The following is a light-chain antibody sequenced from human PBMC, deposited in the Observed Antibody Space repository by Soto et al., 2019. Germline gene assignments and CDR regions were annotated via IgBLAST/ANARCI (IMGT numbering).Light chain of an antibody. Sequence: QSALTQPPSVSGSPGQSVTISCTGTSSDVGSYNRVSWYQQTPGTAPKLMIYEVSNRPSGVPDRFSGSKSGNTASLTISGLQAEDEADYYCSLYTSSSTSWVFGGGTQLTVL. CDR2: EVS. V-gene: IGLV2-18*01. CDR3: SLYTSSSTSWV. CDR1: SSDVGSYNR. J-gene: IGLJ3*02.